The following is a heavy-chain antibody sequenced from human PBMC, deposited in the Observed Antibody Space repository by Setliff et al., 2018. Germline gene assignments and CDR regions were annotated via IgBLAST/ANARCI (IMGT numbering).Heavy chain of an antibody. V-gene: IGHV1-18*01. J-gene: IGHJ4*01. Sequence: ASVKVSCQASGYIFTRYRITWVRQSSGQGLEWMGWISTRNDDTGYAQKFKGRVTLTTDTSTNTAYMELRSLRSDDTAVYYCARRSGDRGMTTGWPDDFDYWGRGTLVTVSS. CDR2: ISTRNDDT. CDR1: GYIFTRYR. D-gene: IGHD4-17*01. CDR3: ARRSGDRGMTTGWPDDFDY.